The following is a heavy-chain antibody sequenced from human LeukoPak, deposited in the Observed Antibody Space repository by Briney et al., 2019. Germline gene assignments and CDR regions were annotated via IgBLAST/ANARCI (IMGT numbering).Heavy chain of an antibody. CDR3: ASYYGSGGYGMDV. Sequence: PSETLSLTCTVSGGSISSYYWSWIRQPPGKGLEWIGYIYYSGSTNYNPSLESRVTISVDTSENQFSLKLSSVTAADTAVYYCASYYGSGGYGMDVWGQGTTVTVSS. CDR2: IYYSGST. J-gene: IGHJ6*02. CDR1: GGSISSYY. V-gene: IGHV4-59*01. D-gene: IGHD3-10*01.